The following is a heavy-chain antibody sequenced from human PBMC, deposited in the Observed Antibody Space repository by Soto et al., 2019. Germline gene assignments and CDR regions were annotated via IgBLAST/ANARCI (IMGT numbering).Heavy chain of an antibody. J-gene: IGHJ3*02. CDR1: GGTFSSYA. Sequence: QVQLVQSGAEVKKPGSSVKVSCKASGGTFSSYAISLVRQAPGQGLEWMGGIIPIFGTANYAQKFQGRVTITADKSASAAYMELSSLRSEDTAVYYYARVKSDSSGYHAAFDIWGQGTMVTVS. V-gene: IGHV1-69*06. CDR3: ARVKSDSSGYHAAFDI. D-gene: IGHD3-22*01. CDR2: IIPIFGTA.